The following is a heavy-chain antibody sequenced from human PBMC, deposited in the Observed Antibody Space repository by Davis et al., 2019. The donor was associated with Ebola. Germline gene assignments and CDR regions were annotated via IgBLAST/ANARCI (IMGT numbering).Heavy chain of an antibody. J-gene: IGHJ6*02. CDR1: GFAFSSYA. CDR2: ISGSGGST. V-gene: IGHV3-23*01. CDR3: AKGGSVYYYYGMDV. D-gene: IGHD3-16*01. Sequence: GESLKISCAASGFAFSSYAMNWVRQAPGKGLEWVSGISGSGGSTDYADSVKGRFTISRDNSKNTLWLQMNSLRAEDTAVYYCAKGGSVYYYYGMDVWGQGTTVTISS.